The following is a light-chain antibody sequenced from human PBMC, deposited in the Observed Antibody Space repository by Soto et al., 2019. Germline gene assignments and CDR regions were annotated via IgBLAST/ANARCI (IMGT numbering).Light chain of an antibody. Sequence: EIVLTQSPATLSLSPGESATLSCRASQSVSNNYLAWYQQKPGQAPRLLIYGASNRDTGIPDRFSGSGSGTDFILNIRRLEPEDFAVYYCKQYGRPGTLGQGNKVDIK. V-gene: IGKV3-20*01. J-gene: IGKJ1*01. CDR1: QSVSNNY. CDR2: GAS. CDR3: KQYGRPGT.